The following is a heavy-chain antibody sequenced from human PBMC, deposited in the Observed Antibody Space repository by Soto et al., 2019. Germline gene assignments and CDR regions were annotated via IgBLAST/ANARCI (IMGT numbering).Heavy chain of an antibody. J-gene: IGHJ4*02. Sequence: SETLSLTCSVSGGSITSGDFYWSWISQPPGKGLEGIGYIYYSGTTYYNPSLRSRLTISLDTSKNPVSLGLSSVTAADTAVYYCARVGHYYYSSGYRGYYFDFWGLGTLVTVSS. CDR3: ARVGHYYYSSGYRGYYFDF. V-gene: IGHV4-30-4*01. CDR1: GGSITSGDFY. CDR2: IYYSGTT. D-gene: IGHD3-22*01.